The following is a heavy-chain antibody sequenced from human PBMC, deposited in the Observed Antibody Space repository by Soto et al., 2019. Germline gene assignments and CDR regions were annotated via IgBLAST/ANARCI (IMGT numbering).Heavy chain of an antibody. CDR3: ARDEYYYSRSGYYIFDY. Sequence: ASVKVSCKASGYTFTSYAMHWVLQAPGQRLEWMGWINAGNGNTKYSQKFQGRVTITRDTSASTAHMELSSLRSEDTAVYYCARDEYYYSRSGYYIFDYWGQGTLVTVSS. CDR2: INAGNGNT. CDR1: GYTFTSYA. V-gene: IGHV1-3*01. J-gene: IGHJ4*02. D-gene: IGHD3-22*01.